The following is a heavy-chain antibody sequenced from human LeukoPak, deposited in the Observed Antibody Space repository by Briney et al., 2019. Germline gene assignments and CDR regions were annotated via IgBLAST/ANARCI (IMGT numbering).Heavy chain of an antibody. D-gene: IGHD3-10*01. CDR1: GFTFSSYA. Sequence: GGSLRLSCAASGFTFSSYAMSWVRQAPGKGLEWVSAISGSGGSTYYADSVKGRFTISRDNSKNTLYLQMNSLRAEDTAVYYCATGDVHTSSYQDYFDYWGQGTLVTVSS. CDR3: ATGDVHTSSYQDYFDY. V-gene: IGHV3-23*01. J-gene: IGHJ4*02. CDR2: ISGSGGST.